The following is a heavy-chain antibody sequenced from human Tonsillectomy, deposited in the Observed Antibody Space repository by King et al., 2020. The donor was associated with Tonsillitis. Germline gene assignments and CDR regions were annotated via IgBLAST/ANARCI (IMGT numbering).Heavy chain of an antibody. V-gene: IGHV4-39*07. Sequence: QLQESGPGLVKPSETLSLTCSVSGGSVSSSSYYWGWIRQPPGKGLEWIGTIYYSGSTNYNPSLKTRVTISVDTSKNQFSLKLSSVTAADTAVYYCATRDCYYDSSGYYSFNGYWGQGTLVTVSS. D-gene: IGHD3-22*01. CDR2: IYYSGST. J-gene: IGHJ4*02. CDR1: GGSVSSSSYY. CDR3: ATRDCYYDSSGYYSFNGY.